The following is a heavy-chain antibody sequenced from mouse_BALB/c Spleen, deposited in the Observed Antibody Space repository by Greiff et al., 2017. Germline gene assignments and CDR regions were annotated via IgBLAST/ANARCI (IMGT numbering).Heavy chain of an antibody. D-gene: IGHD4-1*01. CDR2: ISYDGSN. CDR1: GYSITSGYY. V-gene: IGHV3-6*02. J-gene: IGHJ2*01. Sequence: EESGPGLVKPSQSLSLTCSVTGYSITSGYYWNWIRQFPGNKLEWMGYISYDGSNNYNPSLKNRISITRDTSKNQFFLKLNSVTTEDTATYYCARVGTGFDYWGQGTTLTVSS. CDR3: ARVGTGFDY.